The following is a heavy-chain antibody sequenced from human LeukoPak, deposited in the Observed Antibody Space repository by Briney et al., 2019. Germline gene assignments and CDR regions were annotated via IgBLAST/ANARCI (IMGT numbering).Heavy chain of an antibody. V-gene: IGHV3-7*01. CDR1: GLSFSGHW. CDR3: VKDRGYCSGGSCVHDAFDI. Sequence: GGSLRLFCRASGLSFSGHWMTWVHHTAGQGLEWVAHINQDGGSTSYADSVRGRFTISRDNSKNTLYLQMSSLRAEDTAVYYCVKDRGYCSGGSCVHDAFDIWGQGTMVTVSS. J-gene: IGHJ3*02. D-gene: IGHD2-15*01. CDR2: INQDGGST.